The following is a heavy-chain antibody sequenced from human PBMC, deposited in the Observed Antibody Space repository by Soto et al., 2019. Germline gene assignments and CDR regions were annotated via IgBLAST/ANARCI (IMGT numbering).Heavy chain of an antibody. V-gene: IGHV1-2*04. J-gene: IGHJ4*02. CDR2: INPNSGCT. CDR1: GYTFTGYY. D-gene: IGHD6-13*01. Sequence: ASVKVSCKASGYTFTGYYMHWVRQAPGQGLEWMGWINPNSGCTNYAQKFQGWVTMTRDTSISTAYMELSRLRSDDTAVYYCARVPGRYSSIWYRVEYYFDYWGQGTLVTVSS. CDR3: ARVPGRYSSIWYRVEYYFDY.